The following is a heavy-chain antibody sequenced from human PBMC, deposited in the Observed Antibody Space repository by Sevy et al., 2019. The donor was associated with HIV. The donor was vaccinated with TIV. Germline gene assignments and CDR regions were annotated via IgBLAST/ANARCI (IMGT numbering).Heavy chain of an antibody. CDR2: IYSSGST. D-gene: IGHD3-22*01. J-gene: IGHJ4*02. CDR1: GGSISSRSYY. Sequence: SETLSLTCTVSGGSISSRSYYWSWIRRPAGKGLEWIGLIYSSGSTNSNPSLKSRVTMSVDTSKNQCSLKLSSVTATDTAVYYCARGALIFDSSGYYFSPFDFWGQGTLVTVSS. V-gene: IGHV4-61*02. CDR3: ARGALIFDSSGYYFSPFDF.